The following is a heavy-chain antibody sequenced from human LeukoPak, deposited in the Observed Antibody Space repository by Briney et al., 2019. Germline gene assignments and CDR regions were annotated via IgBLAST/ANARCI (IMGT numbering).Heavy chain of an antibody. V-gene: IGHV4-39*07. CDR1: GGSISSRDEN. D-gene: IGHD3-3*02. J-gene: IGHJ4*02. Sequence: PSETLSLSCTVVGGSISSRDENWTWIRQPPGKGLEWIGNVDYNGNIYHSPSLKSRALVSVDTSKNQVSLRLTSVTAADTAVYFCARSNHFWSGFLDTWGQGTLVTVSS. CDR3: ARSNHFWSGFLDT. CDR2: VDYNGNI.